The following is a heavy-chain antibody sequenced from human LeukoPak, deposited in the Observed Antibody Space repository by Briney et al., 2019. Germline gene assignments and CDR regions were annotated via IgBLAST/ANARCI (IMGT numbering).Heavy chain of an antibody. Sequence: GASVKVSCKASGGTFSSYAISWVRQAPGQGLEWMGGIIPIFGTANYAQKFQGRVTITADKSTSTAYMELSSLRSEDTAVYYCASGYCSGGSCSFYFDYWGQGTLVTVSS. D-gene: IGHD2-15*01. CDR3: ASGYCSGGSCSFYFDY. CDR2: IIPIFGTA. V-gene: IGHV1-69*06. CDR1: GGTFSSYA. J-gene: IGHJ4*02.